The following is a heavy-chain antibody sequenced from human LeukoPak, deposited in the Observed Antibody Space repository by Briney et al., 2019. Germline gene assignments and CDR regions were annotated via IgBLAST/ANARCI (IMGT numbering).Heavy chain of an antibody. D-gene: IGHD1-26*01. CDR2: ISSSSSNK. CDR3: ASGSMDY. Sequence: GGSLRLSCLGSGVTFSRYSMNWVRQAPGKGLEWVSYISSSSSNKYYAVSVKGRFTIARDNAKNSLSLQMNSLRAEDTAVYYCASGSMDYWGQGTLVTVSS. V-gene: IGHV3-48*04. J-gene: IGHJ4*02. CDR1: GVTFSRYS.